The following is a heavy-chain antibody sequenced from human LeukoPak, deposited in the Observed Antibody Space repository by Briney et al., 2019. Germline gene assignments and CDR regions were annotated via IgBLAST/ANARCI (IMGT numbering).Heavy chain of an antibody. J-gene: IGHJ4*02. CDR3: ARDVREIAAAGKGSFDY. CDR2: INPSGGST. Sequence: ASVKVSCKASGYTFTSYYMHWVRQAPGQGLEWMGIINPSGGSTSYAQKFQGRVTMTRDTSTSTVYMELSSLRSDDTAVYYCARDVREIAAAGKGSFDYWGQGTLVTVSS. D-gene: IGHD6-13*01. CDR1: GYTFTSYY. V-gene: IGHV1-46*01.